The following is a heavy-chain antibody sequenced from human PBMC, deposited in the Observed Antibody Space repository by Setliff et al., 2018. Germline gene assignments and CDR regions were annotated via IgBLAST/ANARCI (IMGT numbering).Heavy chain of an antibody. CDR2: IHYSGST. V-gene: IGHV4-39*07. CDR3: ARSRTIAVKGGVFGV. D-gene: IGHD6-19*01. CDR1: GFSINSGTHF. J-gene: IGHJ2*01. Sequence: SETLSLTCTVSGFSINSGTHFWGWIRQPPGEGLEWIGRIHYSGSTKCNPSLKSRVTISVDTPKNQFSLELSTVTAADTAVYYCARSRTIAVKGGVFGVWGRGTLVTVSS.